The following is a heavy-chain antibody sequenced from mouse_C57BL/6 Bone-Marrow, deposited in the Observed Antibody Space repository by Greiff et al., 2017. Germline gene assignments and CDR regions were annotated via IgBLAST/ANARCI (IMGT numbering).Heavy chain of an antibody. CDR2: IYPRSGNT. D-gene: IGHD1-1*01. V-gene: IGHV1-81*01. Sequence: VQLLESGAELARPGASVKLSCKASGYTFTSYGISWVKQRTGQGLEWIGEIYPRSGNTYYNEKFKGKATLTADKSSSTADMELSSLTSEDSAVYFCARRGVVGGYSDWGKGTLVTVAA. CDR3: ARRGVVGGYSD. J-gene: IGHJ3*01. CDR1: GYTFTSYG.